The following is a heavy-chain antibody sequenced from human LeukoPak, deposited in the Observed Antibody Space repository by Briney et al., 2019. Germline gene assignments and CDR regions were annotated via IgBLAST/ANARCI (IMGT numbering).Heavy chain of an antibody. J-gene: IGHJ4*02. CDR1: GGSFSGYY. CDR3: ARSRTYYDILTGYRPYYLDY. D-gene: IGHD3-9*01. CDR2: INHSGST. Sequence: SETLSLTCAVYGGSFSGYYWSWIRQPPGKGLEWIGEINHSGSTNYNPSLKSRVTISVDTSKNQFSLKLYSVTAADTAVYYCARSRTYYDILTGYRPYYLDYWGQGTLVTVSS. V-gene: IGHV4-34*01.